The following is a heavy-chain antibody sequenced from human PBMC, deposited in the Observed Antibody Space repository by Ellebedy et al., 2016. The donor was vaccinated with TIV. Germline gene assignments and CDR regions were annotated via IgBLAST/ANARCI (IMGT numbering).Heavy chain of an antibody. J-gene: IGHJ3*02. CDR1: GGSISSYY. V-gene: IGHV4-59*12. CDR3: ARGGSGSVKKSAFDI. CDR2: IYYSGST. Sequence: SETLSLXXTVSGGSISSYYWSWIRQPPGKGLEWIGYIYYSGSTYYNPSLKSRVTISVDTSKNQFSLKLSSVTAADTAVYYCARGGSGSVKKSAFDIWGQGTMVTVSS. D-gene: IGHD1-26*01.